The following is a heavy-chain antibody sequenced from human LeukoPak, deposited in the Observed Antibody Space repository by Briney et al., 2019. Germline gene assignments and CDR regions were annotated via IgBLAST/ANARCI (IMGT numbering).Heavy chain of an antibody. CDR1: GFTFSSYG. J-gene: IGHJ4*02. CDR3: AKDPGIAVAGTARGFDY. CDR2: ISYDGSNK. V-gene: IGHV3-30*18. Sequence: GGSLRLSCAASGFTFSSYGMHWVRQAPGKGLEWVAVISYDGSNKYYADSVKGRFTISRDNSKNTLYLQMNSLRAEDTAVYYCAKDPGIAVAGTARGFDYWGQGTLVTVSS. D-gene: IGHD6-19*01.